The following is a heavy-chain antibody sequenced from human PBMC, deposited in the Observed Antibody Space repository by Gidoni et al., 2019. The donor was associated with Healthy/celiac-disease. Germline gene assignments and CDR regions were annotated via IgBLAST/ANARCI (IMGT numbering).Heavy chain of an antibody. J-gene: IGHJ5*02. Sequence: EVQLVQSGAEVKKPGESLRISCKGSGYSFTSYWLSWVRQMPGKGLEWMGRIDPSDSYTNYSPSFQGHVTISADKSISTAYLQWSSLKASDTAMYYCARRVKCSGGSCYSGGGVKTPNWFDPWGQGTLVTVSS. V-gene: IGHV5-10-1*03. CDR2: IDPSDSYT. D-gene: IGHD2-15*01. CDR1: GYSFTSYW. CDR3: ARRVKCSGGSCYSGGGVKTPNWFDP.